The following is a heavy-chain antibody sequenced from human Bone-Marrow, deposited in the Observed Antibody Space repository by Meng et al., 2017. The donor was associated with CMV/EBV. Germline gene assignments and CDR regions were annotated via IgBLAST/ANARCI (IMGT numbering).Heavy chain of an antibody. J-gene: IGHJ3*01. D-gene: IGHD7-27*01. Sequence: SETLSLTCTVSGGSISSGDYYWSWIRQPPGKGLEWIGYIYSSGFTNYNPSLMSRLTISVDMSRNQFSLHLNSVTAADTAVYYCARILSGDSLAFDLWGPGTMVTV. CDR1: GGSISSGDYY. CDR3: ARILSGDSLAFDL. V-gene: IGHV4-61*08. CDR2: IYSSGFT.